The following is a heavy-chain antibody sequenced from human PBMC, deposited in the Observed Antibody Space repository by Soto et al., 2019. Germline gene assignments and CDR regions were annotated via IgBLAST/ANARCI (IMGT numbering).Heavy chain of an antibody. CDR2: IKQDGSEK. Sequence: VQLVESGGGLVQPGGSLRLSCAASGLTFSNYWMSWVRQAPGKGLEWVANIKQDGSEKHYVDSVKGRFSISRDNAKNSLYLQMNSLRAEDTAVYYCARGQGWVDPWGQGTLVTVSS. CDR3: ARGQGWVDP. V-gene: IGHV3-7*05. J-gene: IGHJ5*02. CDR1: GLTFSNYW.